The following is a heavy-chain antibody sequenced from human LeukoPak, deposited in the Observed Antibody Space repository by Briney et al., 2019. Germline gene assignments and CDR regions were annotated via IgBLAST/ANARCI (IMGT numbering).Heavy chain of an antibody. CDR2: IYWDDDK. Sequence: SGPTLVNPTQTLTLTCTFSGFSLSTSGMCVSWIRQPPGKALEWLALIYWDDDKRYSPSLKSRLTITKDTSKNQVVLTMTNMDPVDTATYYCARRAIVGYFDLWGRGTLVTVSS. CDR1: GFSLSTSGMC. J-gene: IGHJ2*01. D-gene: IGHD3-16*02. V-gene: IGHV2-5*08. CDR3: ARRAIVGYFDL.